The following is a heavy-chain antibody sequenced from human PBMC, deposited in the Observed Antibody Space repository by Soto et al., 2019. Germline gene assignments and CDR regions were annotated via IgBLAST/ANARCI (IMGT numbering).Heavy chain of an antibody. CDR2: ISTSGSTV. D-gene: IGHD2-2*01. J-gene: IGHJ4*02. CDR3: VRYCSTTLCNGVATRTFDY. V-gene: IGHV3-48*03. CDR1: RFTFSTYE. Sequence: RLSCAASRFTFSTYEMNWVRHAPGTGLQWVSYISTSGSTVYYADSVKGRFTISRDNTRNSLYLRMNSLRDEDTALYYCVRYCSTTLCNGVATRTFDYWGQGTLVTVSS.